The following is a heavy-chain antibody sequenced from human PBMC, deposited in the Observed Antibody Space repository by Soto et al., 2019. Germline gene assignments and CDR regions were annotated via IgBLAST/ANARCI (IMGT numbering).Heavy chain of an antibody. D-gene: IGHD3-10*01. Sequence: QVQLQESGPGLVKPSQTLSLTCTVSGGSISSNGHYWSWIRQHPGKGLEWIGYIYYNGHTYYNPSVQSRVTMGIDTSKSQFSLKLSSVTAADTAVYYCRGNYGSGPYAWGYWGQGTLVTVSS. CDR3: RGNYGSGPYAWGY. CDR2: IYYNGHT. V-gene: IGHV4-31*03. J-gene: IGHJ4*02. CDR1: GGSISSNGHY.